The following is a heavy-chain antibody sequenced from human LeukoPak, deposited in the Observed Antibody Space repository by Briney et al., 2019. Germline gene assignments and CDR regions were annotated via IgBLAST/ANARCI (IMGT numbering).Heavy chain of an antibody. J-gene: IGHJ4*02. D-gene: IGHD2-15*01. CDR2: ISASGDGT. CDR1: GFTFSTTA. Sequence: PGGSLRLSCAASGFTFSTTAMSWVRQAPGKGLEWVSAISASGDGTFYADSVKGRFTTSRDNSKNMLYLQMNSLRADDTAVYYCANHLEYCSTGSCSYFDYWGQGTLVTVSS. CDR3: ANHLEYCSTGSCSYFDY. V-gene: IGHV3-23*01.